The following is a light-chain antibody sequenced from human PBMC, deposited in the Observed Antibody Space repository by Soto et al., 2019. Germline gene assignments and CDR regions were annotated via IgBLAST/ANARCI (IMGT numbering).Light chain of an antibody. V-gene: IGLV1-40*01. Sequence: QSVLTQPPSVSGAPGQTVTISCTGSSSNIGAGYDVHWYQQLPGTAPKPLIYGNYNRPSGVPDRFSGSKSGTSASLAITGLQAEDEAYYYCQSYDNSLSGRVFGGGTKVTVL. CDR2: GNY. CDR3: QSYDNSLSGRV. J-gene: IGLJ3*02. CDR1: SSNIGAGYD.